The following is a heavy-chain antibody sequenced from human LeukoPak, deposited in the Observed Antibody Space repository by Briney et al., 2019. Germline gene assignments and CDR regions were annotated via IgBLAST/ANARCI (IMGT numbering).Heavy chain of an antibody. Sequence: GGSLRLSCAASGFFFNTYWMHWVRQAPGKGLVWVSRINSDGSKTSHADSVKGRFTISRDNAKNTLYLQMNGLRAGDTAVYYCAREGSLEYYFDYWGRGTLVTVSS. D-gene: IGHD3-10*01. CDR3: AREGSLEYYFDY. J-gene: IGHJ4*02. V-gene: IGHV3-74*01. CDR1: GFFFNTYW. CDR2: INSDGSKT.